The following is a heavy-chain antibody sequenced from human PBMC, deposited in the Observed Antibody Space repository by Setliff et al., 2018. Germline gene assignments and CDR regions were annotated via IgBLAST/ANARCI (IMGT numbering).Heavy chain of an antibody. CDR2: FIPGGST. CDR3: LRIRLVPHGHS. D-gene: IGHD2-15*01. J-gene: IGHJ4*02. V-gene: IGHV4-61*09. Sequence: PCPSPALSLGAPSTKQITTGVGSGSPPGRAWNGLAIFIPGGSTNYNPSLRSRVSISVDTSKNHFSLRPSSVAATDTAVYYCLRIRLVPHGHSWGQGTLVTVSS. CDR1: GAPSTKQITT.